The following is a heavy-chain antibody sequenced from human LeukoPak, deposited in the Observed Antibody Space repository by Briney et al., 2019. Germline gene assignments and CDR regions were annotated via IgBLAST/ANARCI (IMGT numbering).Heavy chain of an antibody. CDR2: ISNDGGGT. Sequence: GGSLRLSCAASGFIFNNFGLIWVRQAPGKGLEWVSAISNDGGGTTYADLVKGRFTISRDNFKSTLFLQMNSLRAEDTALYYCAKGGSGYFLDLWGQGTLVTVSS. D-gene: IGHD3-22*01. CDR3: AKGGSGYFLDL. J-gene: IGHJ5*02. V-gene: IGHV3-23*01. CDR1: GFIFNNFG.